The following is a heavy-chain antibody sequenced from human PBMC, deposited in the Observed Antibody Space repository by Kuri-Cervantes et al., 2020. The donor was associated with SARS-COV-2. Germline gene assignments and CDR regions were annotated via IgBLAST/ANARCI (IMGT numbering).Heavy chain of an antibody. CDR2: ICYSGST. Sequence: GSLRLSCTVSGGSISSHYWSWIRQPPGKGLEWIGYICYSGSTNYNPSLKSRVTISVDTSKNQFSLKLSSVTAADTAVYYCAKTYYYDSSGYFSRRPNFTFDYWGQGTLVTVSS. CDR1: GGSISSHY. CDR3: AKTYYYDSSGYFSRRPNFTFDY. J-gene: IGHJ4*02. V-gene: IGHV4-59*11. D-gene: IGHD3-22*01.